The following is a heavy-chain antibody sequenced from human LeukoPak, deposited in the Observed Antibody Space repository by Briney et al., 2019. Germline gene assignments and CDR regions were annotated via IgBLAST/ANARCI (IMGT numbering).Heavy chain of an antibody. J-gene: IGHJ2*01. CDR3: ARDSGYVDWYFDL. Sequence: SETLSLTCTVSGGSINSYYWSWIRQSPGKGLEWIGYVYYTGSTYYNPSLKSRVTISVDRSKNQFSLKLSSVTAADTAVYYCARDSGYVDWYFDLWGRGTLVTVSS. CDR1: GGSINSYY. D-gene: IGHD5-12*01. V-gene: IGHV4-59*12. CDR2: VYYTGST.